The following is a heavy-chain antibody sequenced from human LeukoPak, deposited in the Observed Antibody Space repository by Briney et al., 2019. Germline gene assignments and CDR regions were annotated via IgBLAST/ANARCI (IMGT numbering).Heavy chain of an antibody. J-gene: IGHJ3*02. CDR2: INPSGGST. V-gene: IGHV1-46*01. CDR3: ARPAILSSGQLGAFDI. CDR1: GYTFTSYY. D-gene: IGHD3-22*01. Sequence: ASVKVSCKASGYTFTSYYMHWVRQAPGQGLEWMGIINPSGGSTSYAQKFQGRVTMTRDTFTSTVYMELSSLRSEDTAVYYCARPAILSSGQLGAFDIWGQGTMVTVSS.